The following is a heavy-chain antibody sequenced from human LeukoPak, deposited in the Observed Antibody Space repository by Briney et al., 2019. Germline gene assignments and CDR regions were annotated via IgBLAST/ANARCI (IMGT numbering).Heavy chain of an antibody. CDR2: IYYSGST. CDR1: GGSISSYY. CDR3: ARDRTPHYFDY. V-gene: IGHV4-59*01. J-gene: IGHJ4*02. D-gene: IGHD1-14*01. Sequence: KASETLSLTCTVSGGSISSYYWSWIRQPPGKGPEWIGYIYYSGSTNYNPSLKSRVTISVDTSKNQFSLKLSSVTAADTAVYYCARDRTPHYFDYWGQGTLVTVSS.